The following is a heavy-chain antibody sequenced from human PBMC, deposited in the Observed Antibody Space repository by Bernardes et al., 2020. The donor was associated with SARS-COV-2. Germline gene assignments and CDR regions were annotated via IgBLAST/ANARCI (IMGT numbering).Heavy chain of an antibody. CDR2: MSGDGSGT. V-gene: IGHV3-74*01. CDR3: AGTTTTCCDY. Sequence: GGSLRLSCAASGITFSGYWMHWVRQAPGKGLVWLSRMSGDGSGTTYADSVKGRFIISRDNAKNTLYLQMNSLRVEDTGVYYCAGTTTTCCDYWGQGTLVTVSS. J-gene: IGHJ4*02. CDR1: GITFSGYW. D-gene: IGHD1-26*01.